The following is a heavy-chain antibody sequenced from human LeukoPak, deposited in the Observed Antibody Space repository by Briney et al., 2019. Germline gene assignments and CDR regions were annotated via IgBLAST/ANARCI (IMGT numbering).Heavy chain of an antibody. V-gene: IGHV3-74*03. D-gene: IGHD5-12*01. J-gene: IGHJ4*02. Sequence: AGSLRLSCAASGCAFSTFWMHWVRQAPGKGLVWVSHIKSDGSSTTYADSVKGRFTISRDNAKNTLYLQMNSLSADDTAVYYCSRDRGYTQDLWGQRTLVTVSS. CDR3: SRDRGYTQDL. CDR1: GCAFSTFW. CDR2: IKSDGSST.